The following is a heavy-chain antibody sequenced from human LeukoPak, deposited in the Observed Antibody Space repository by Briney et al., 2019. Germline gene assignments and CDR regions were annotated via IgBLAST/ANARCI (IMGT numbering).Heavy chain of an antibody. CDR1: GFTFSSYW. CDR3: ARGHSSSWSFFDY. V-gene: IGHV3-7*01. CDR2: IKQDGSEK. J-gene: IGHJ4*02. Sequence: PGGSLRLSCAASGFTFSSYWMSWVRQAPGKGLEWVANIKQDGSEKYYVDSVRGRFTISRDNAKNSVYLQMNSLRAEDTAVYYCARGHSSSWSFFDYWGQGILVTVSS. D-gene: IGHD6-13*01.